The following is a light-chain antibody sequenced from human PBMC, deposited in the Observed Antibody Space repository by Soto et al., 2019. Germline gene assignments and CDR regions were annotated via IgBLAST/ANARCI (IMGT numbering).Light chain of an antibody. Sequence: QAVQTQPPSVSGAPGQRVTISCTGSSSNVGAGYDVHWYQQRPGTAPKLLIYGNSNRPSGVPDRFSGSKSGTSASLAITGLQAEDEADYYCQSYDSSLSGYVFGTGTKVNVL. CDR2: GNS. CDR1: SSNVGAGYD. CDR3: QSYDSSLSGYV. J-gene: IGLJ1*01. V-gene: IGLV1-40*01.